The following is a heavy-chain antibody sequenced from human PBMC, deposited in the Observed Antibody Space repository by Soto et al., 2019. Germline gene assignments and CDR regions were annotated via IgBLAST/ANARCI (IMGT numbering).Heavy chain of an antibody. CDR3: AKEEDILTGLV. D-gene: IGHD3-9*01. J-gene: IGHJ4*02. CDR2: ISYDGSNK. CDR1: GFTFSSYG. V-gene: IGHV3-30*18. Sequence: GGSLRLSCAASGFTFSSYGMHWVRQAPGKGLEWVAVISYDGSNKYYADTVKGRITISRDNSKNTLYLQMNSLRAEDTAVYYCAKEEDILTGLVWGQGT.